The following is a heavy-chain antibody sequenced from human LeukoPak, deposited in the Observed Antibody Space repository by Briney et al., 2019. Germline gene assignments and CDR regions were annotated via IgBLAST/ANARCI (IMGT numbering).Heavy chain of an antibody. J-gene: IGHJ4*02. CDR1: GYTFTTYG. CDR3: ARSDVITMIVVPNFDY. D-gene: IGHD3-22*01. CDR2: ISAYNGNT. Sequence: GASVKVSCKASGYTFTTYGVSWARQAPGQGLEWMGWISAYNGNTSYAQKLQGRVTMTTDTSTSTAYMELRSLRSDDTAVYYCARSDVITMIVVPNFDYWGQGTLVTVSS. V-gene: IGHV1-18*01.